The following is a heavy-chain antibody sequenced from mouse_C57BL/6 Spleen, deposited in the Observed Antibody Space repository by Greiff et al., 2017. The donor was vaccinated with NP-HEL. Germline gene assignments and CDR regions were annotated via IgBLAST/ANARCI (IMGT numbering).Heavy chain of an antibody. CDR3: ARTIPYGSSLHWYFDV. Sequence: EVQLQQSGPELVKPGASVKIPCKASGYTFTDYNMDWVKQSHGKSLEWIGDINPNNGGTIYNQKFKGKATLTVDKSSSTAYMELRSLTSEDTAVYYCARTIPYGSSLHWYFDVWGTGTTVTVSS. J-gene: IGHJ1*03. V-gene: IGHV1-18*01. D-gene: IGHD1-1*01. CDR1: GYTFTDYN. CDR2: INPNNGGT.